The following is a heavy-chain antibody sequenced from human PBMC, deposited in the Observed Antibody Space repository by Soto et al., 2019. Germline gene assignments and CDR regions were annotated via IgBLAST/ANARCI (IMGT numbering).Heavy chain of an antibody. D-gene: IGHD2-21*02. Sequence: SETLSLTCTVSGASIRSTDYYWSWIRQAPGKGLEWIGYVYYTGSTYYNPSLMSRLTMSVDTSKNQFSLKLTSVTAAETAVYYCVRTAREGAVAPHWFDRWGQGTQVTVSS. V-gene: IGHV4-30-4*01. CDR2: VYYTGST. CDR3: VRTAREGAVAPHWFDR. J-gene: IGHJ5*02. CDR1: GASIRSTDYY.